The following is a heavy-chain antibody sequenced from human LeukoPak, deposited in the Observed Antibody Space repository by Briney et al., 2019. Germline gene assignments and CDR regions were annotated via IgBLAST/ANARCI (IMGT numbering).Heavy chain of an antibody. CDR2: IKQDGSEK. V-gene: IGHV3-7*01. D-gene: IGHD6-13*01. CDR1: GFTFSSYW. Sequence: PGGSLRLSCAASGFTFSSYWMSWVRQAPGKGLEWVANIKQDGSEKYYVDSVKGRFTISRDNAKNSLYLQMNSLRAEDTAVYYCARDLPIAAPSPQDYWGQGTLVTVSS. J-gene: IGHJ4*02. CDR3: ARDLPIAAPSPQDY.